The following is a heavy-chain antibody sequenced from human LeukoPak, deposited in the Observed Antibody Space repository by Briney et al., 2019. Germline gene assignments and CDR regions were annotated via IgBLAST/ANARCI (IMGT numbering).Heavy chain of an antibody. CDR3: TSTLGY. V-gene: IGHV3-15*01. CDR1: GFTFRNVW. Sequence: GGPLRLSCTASGFTFRNVWMTWVRQSPGKGLEWVGRIQTITDGGTTDYAAPVRGRFTISRDDSKNTLFLQMNSLKTEDTAVYYCTSTLGYWGQGTLVTVSS. D-gene: IGHD3-16*01. J-gene: IGHJ4*02. CDR2: IQTITDGGTT.